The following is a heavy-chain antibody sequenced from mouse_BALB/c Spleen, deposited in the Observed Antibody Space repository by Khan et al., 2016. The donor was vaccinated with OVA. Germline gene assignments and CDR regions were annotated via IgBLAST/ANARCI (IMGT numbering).Heavy chain of an antibody. CDR1: GYSITSDYA. CDR2: ISYSGRT. J-gene: IGHJ2*01. V-gene: IGHV3-2*02. Sequence: EVQLQESGPGLVKPSQSLSLTCTVTGYSITSDYAWNWIRQFPGNKLEWMGYISYSGRTSYNPSLKSRIPITRDTSKNQFFLQLNSVTTDDTATYYCARSVTITTVVATDFDYWGQGTTLTVSS. D-gene: IGHD1-1*01. CDR3: ARSVTITTVVATDFDY.